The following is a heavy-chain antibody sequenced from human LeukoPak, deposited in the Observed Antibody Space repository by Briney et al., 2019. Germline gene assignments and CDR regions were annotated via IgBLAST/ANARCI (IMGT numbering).Heavy chain of an antibody. CDR3: TRAGQAYGLDH. CDR1: GFTFSNYW. D-gene: IGHD3-10*01. Sequence: GGSLRLSCAASGFTFSNYWIHWVRQAPGKGPVWVSRINGDGSRTIYADSVKGRFAISRDNAKNTLYLQMNSLRVDDTAVYYCTRAGQAYGLDHWGQGNLVTVSS. V-gene: IGHV3-74*01. J-gene: IGHJ4*02. CDR2: INGDGSRT.